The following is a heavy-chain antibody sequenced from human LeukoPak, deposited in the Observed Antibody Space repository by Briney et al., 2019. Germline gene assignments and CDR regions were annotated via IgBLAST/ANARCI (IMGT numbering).Heavy chain of an antibody. Sequence: SETLSLTCTVSGGSISSSVYYWGWIRQPPGKGLEWIGNIYYSGSTYYNPSLKSRVTISVDTSKSQFSLKMNSVTAADTAVYYCARSETATNYYDSSGPKSFQHGGQGTLVTVSS. CDR1: GGSISSSVYY. CDR2: IYYSGST. V-gene: IGHV4-39*07. J-gene: IGHJ1*01. CDR3: ARSETATNYYDSSGPKSFQH. D-gene: IGHD3-22*01.